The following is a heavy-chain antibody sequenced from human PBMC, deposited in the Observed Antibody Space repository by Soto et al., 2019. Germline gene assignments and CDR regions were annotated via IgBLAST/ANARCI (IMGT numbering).Heavy chain of an antibody. J-gene: IGHJ6*02. CDR2: IYYSGST. D-gene: IGHD4-17*01. Sequence: QVQLQESGPGLVKPSQTLSLTCTVSGGSISSGGYYWSWIRQHPGKGLEWIGYIYYSGSTYYNPSLKSRVTISVDTAKNQFSLKLSSVTAADTAVYYCARERDHYGDYESDGMDVLGQGTTVTVSS. CDR3: ARERDHYGDYESDGMDV. CDR1: GGSISSGGYY. V-gene: IGHV4-31*03.